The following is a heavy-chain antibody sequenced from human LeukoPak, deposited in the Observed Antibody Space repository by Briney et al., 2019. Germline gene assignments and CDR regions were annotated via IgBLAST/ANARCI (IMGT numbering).Heavy chain of an antibody. V-gene: IGHV3-23*01. CDR2: ISGSGGST. CDR1: GFTFSSYG. J-gene: IGHJ4*02. CDR3: AKPLYDSSGYYYGIFDY. D-gene: IGHD3-22*01. Sequence: GGSLRLSCAASGFTFSSYGMHWVRQAPGKGLEWVSAISGSGGSTYYADSVKGRFTISRDNSKNTLYLQMNSLRAEDTAVYYCAKPLYDSSGYYYGIFDYWGQGTLVTVSS.